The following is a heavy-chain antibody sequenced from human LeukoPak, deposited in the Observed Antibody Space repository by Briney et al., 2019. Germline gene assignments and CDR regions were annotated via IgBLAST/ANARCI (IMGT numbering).Heavy chain of an antibody. CDR3: ARLRFYDSSGYSPGYYMDV. CDR2: IYVGGSN. CDR1: GGSMFSYH. J-gene: IGHJ6*03. D-gene: IGHD3-22*01. Sequence: SETLSLTCTVSGGSMFSYHWSWVRQSAGGGLEWIGYIYVGGSNNYSPSLKSRVTMSVDTTKNQFSLKLKSVTAADTAVYYCARLRFYDSSGYSPGYYMDVWGKGTTVTVSS. V-gene: IGHV4-4*07.